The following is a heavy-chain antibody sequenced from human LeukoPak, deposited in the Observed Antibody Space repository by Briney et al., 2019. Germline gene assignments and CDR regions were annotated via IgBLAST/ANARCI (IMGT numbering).Heavy chain of an antibody. D-gene: IGHD3-16*02. Sequence: GGSLRLSCAASGFTLSSYAMSWVRQAPGKGLEWVSSISGSDGTSHYADFVKGRFTISRDNSKNTLYLQMNSLRAEDTAAYYCAKSLGVGGYTRYKGFDQWGQGTLVVVSS. CDR1: GFTLSSYA. CDR3: AKSLGVGGYTRYKGFDQ. V-gene: IGHV3-23*01. CDR2: ISGSDGTS. J-gene: IGHJ4*02.